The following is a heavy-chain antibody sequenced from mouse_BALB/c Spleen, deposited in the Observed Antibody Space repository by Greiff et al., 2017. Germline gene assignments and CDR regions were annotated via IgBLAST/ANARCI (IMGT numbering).Heavy chain of an antibody. D-gene: IGHD2-1*01. CDR2: ISSGGST. Sequence: EVHLVESGGGLVKPGGSLKLSCAASGFTFSSYAMSWVRQTPEKRLEWVASISSGGSTYYPDSVKGRFTISRDNARNILYLQMSSLRSEDTAMYYCARGESTIAWFAYWGQGTLVTVSA. V-gene: IGHV5-6-5*01. CDR1: GFTFSSYA. J-gene: IGHJ3*01. CDR3: ARGESTIAWFAY.